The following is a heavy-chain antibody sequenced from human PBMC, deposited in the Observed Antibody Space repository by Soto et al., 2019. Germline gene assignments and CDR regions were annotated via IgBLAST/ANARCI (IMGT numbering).Heavy chain of an antibody. Sequence: APLKGACKASGYRITGYLMDCVSQDKRQGLEWMGWINPNSGGSKYAQKFQGRVTITRDTSISTVYMDVTSLTSDDTAVYFCTRSSGGSAYRRGWYLGESFNSWGQGTLVTVS. CDR2: INPNSGGS. J-gene: IGHJ1*01. CDR1: GYRITGYL. CDR3: TRSSGGSAYRRGWYLGESFNS. D-gene: IGHD6-19*01. V-gene: IGHV1-2*02.